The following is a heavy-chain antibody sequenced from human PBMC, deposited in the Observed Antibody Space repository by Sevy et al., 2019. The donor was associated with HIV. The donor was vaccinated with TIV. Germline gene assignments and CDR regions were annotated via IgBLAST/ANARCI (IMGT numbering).Heavy chain of an antibody. CDR3: AITKDYYDSSGYPFDY. J-gene: IGHJ4*02. Sequence: ASVKVSCKVSGYTLTQLSMHWVRQAPGKGLEWMGSFDPEDGETIYAQKFQGRVTMTGDTFTEKAYMELSSLKSEDTAVFYCAITKDYYDSSGYPFDYWGQGTLVTVSS. D-gene: IGHD3-22*01. CDR1: GYTLTQLS. CDR2: FDPEDGET. V-gene: IGHV1-24*01.